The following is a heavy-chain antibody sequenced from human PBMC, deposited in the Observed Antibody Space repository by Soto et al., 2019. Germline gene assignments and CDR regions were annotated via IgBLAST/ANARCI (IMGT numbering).Heavy chain of an antibody. V-gene: IGHV3-30-3*01. CDR3: ARDLGNKYGSFAY. Sequence: GGSLRLSCVASGFTFSNYAMNWVRQAPGKGLEWVAVISYDGSNKYYADSVKGRITISRDNSRNTLYLQMNNLRAEDTAMYYCARDLGNKYGSFAYWGQGTLVPVSS. CDR2: ISYDGSNK. J-gene: IGHJ4*02. D-gene: IGHD4-17*01. CDR1: GFTFSNYA.